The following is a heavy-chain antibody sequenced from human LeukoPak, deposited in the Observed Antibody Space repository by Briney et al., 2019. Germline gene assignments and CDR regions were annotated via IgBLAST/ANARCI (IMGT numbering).Heavy chain of an antibody. V-gene: IGHV4-39*01. D-gene: IGHD3/OR15-3a*01. Sequence: SETLSLTCTVSGVSISSSNSYWGWIRQPPGKGLEWIGSIYYSGNTYYNASLKSQVSISIDTSKNQFSLRLTSVTAANTAVYYCARQTGSGLFILPGGQGTLVTVSS. CDR1: GVSISSSNSY. CDR2: IYYSGNT. J-gene: IGHJ4*02. CDR3: ARQTGSGLFILP.